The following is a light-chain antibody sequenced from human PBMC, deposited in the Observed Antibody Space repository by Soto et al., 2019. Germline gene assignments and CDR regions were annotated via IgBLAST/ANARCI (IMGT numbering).Light chain of an antibody. CDR2: DAS. V-gene: IGKV3-15*01. CDR3: QQYNSWPRA. J-gene: IGKJ1*01. Sequence: EIVMTQSPATLSVSPGERATLSCRASQSVSSNLAWYQQKPGQAPRLLIYDASTWATGIPARFSGSGSGTEFTLTISSLQSEDSAVYHCQQYNSWPRAFGQGTKVEIK. CDR1: QSVSSN.